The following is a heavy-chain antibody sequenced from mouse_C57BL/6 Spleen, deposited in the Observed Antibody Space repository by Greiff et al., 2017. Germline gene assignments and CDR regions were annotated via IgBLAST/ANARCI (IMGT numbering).Heavy chain of an antibody. Sequence: EVQLQQSGPELVKPGASVKISCKASGYTFTDYYMNWVKQSHGKSLEWIGDINPNNGGTSYNQKFKGKATLTVDKSSSTAYMELRSLTSEDSAVYYCARKGTEVTTVLDYWGQGTTLTVSS. V-gene: IGHV1-26*01. D-gene: IGHD1-1*01. J-gene: IGHJ2*01. CDR1: GYTFTDYY. CDR3: ARKGTEVTTVLDY. CDR2: INPNNGGT.